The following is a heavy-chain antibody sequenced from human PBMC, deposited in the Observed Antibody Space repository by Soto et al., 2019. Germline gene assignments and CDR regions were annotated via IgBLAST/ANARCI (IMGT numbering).Heavy chain of an antibody. CDR1: GFTFSTYA. V-gene: IGHV3-23*01. CDR2: IRGRGGST. CDR3: ARAQIGFLDWLPDNYYYGMDV. Sequence: EVQLLESGGGSVQPGESLRLSCAASGFTFSTYAMNWVRQAPGKGLEWVSGIRGRGGSTYYADSVKGRFTISRDTSRNTLYLQMNSLRAEDTAVYYCARAQIGFLDWLPDNYYYGMDVWGQGTTVTVSS. D-gene: IGHD3-3*02. J-gene: IGHJ6*02.